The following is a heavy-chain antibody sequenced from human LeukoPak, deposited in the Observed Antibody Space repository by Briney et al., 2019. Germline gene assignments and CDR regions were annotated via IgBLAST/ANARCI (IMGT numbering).Heavy chain of an antibody. CDR1: GFTFSSHS. CDR3: ARAAIAAAHD. V-gene: IGHV3-21*01. Sequence: GGSLRLSCAASGFTFSSHSMNWVRQAPGKGLEWVSSISSSSSYIYYADSVKGRFTISRDNAKNSLYLQMNSLRAEDTAVYYCARAAIAAAHDWGQGTLVTVSS. CDR2: ISSSSSYI. D-gene: IGHD6-13*01. J-gene: IGHJ4*02.